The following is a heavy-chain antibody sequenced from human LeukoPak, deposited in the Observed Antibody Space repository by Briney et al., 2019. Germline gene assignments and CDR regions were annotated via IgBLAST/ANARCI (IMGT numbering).Heavy chain of an antibody. CDR1: GFTFNSYW. J-gene: IGHJ4*02. D-gene: IGHD2-15*01. V-gene: IGHV3-7*01. CDR3: ARGYCSGGRCYDF. Sequence: GGSLRLSCAASGFTFNSYWMSWVRQAPGKGLEWVANIKEDGSEKYYVDSVKGRFTISRDNAKNSLYLQTNGLRAEDTAVYYCARGYCSGGRCYDFWGQGTLVTVSS. CDR2: IKEDGSEK.